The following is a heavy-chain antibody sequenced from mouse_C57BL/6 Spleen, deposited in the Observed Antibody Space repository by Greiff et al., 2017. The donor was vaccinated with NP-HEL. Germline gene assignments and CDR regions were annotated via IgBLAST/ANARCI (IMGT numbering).Heavy chain of an antibody. D-gene: IGHD2-5*01. Sequence: EVQLVESGGDLVKPGGSLKLSCAASGFTFSSYGMSWVRQTPDKRLEWVATISSGGSYTYYPDSVKGRFTISRDNAKNTLYLQMSSLKSEDTAMYYCATCHYSNYEGYAMDYWGQGTSVTVSS. V-gene: IGHV5-6*01. CDR1: GFTFSSYG. J-gene: IGHJ4*01. CDR2: ISSGGSYT. CDR3: ATCHYSNYEGYAMDY.